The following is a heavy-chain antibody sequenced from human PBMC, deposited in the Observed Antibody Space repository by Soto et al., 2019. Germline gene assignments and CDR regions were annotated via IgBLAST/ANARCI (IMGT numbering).Heavy chain of an antibody. D-gene: IGHD2-15*01. Sequence: QVQLVQSGAEVKKPGASVKVSCKASGYTFTSYGISWVRQAPGQGLEWMGGISAYNGNTNYAQKLQGRVTMTTATSTRTXXMXLXXLRSDDPAVYYCAREVYGSGGRCCSGGSYYYGMDVWGQGTTVPVSS. V-gene: IGHV1-18*01. J-gene: IGHJ6*02. CDR3: AREVYGSGGRCCSGGSYYYGMDV. CDR1: GYTFTSYG. CDR2: ISAYNGNT.